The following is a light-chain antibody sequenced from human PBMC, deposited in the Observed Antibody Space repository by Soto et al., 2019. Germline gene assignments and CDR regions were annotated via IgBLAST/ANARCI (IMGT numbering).Light chain of an antibody. CDR3: CSYAGSSTYV. V-gene: IGLV2-11*01. CDR1: SSDVGGYNY. J-gene: IGLJ1*01. Sequence: QSVLTQPRSVSGSPGQSVTISCTGTSSDVGGYNYVSWYQHHPGKAPKLMIYDVTKRPSGVRDRFSASKSGNTASLTISGLQAEDGADYYCCSYAGSSTYVFGTATKPTV. CDR2: DVT.